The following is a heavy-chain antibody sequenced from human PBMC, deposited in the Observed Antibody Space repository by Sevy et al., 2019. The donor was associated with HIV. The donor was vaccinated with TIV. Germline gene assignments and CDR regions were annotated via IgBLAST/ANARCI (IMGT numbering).Heavy chain of an antibody. CDR1: GFTFSSYA. D-gene: IGHD3-10*01. Sequence: GGSLRLSCAASGFTFSSYAMSWVRQAPGKGLEWVSSISGSGGATYYADSVKGRFTISRDNSKNTLYLQMNSLRAEDTAIYYCANSPYYYGSGSYPDYWGQGTLVTVSS. CDR3: ANSPYYYGSGSYPDY. J-gene: IGHJ4*02. CDR2: ISGSGGAT. V-gene: IGHV3-23*01.